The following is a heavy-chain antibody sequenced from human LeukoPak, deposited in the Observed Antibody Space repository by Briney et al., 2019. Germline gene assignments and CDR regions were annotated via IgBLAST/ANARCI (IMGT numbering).Heavy chain of an antibody. V-gene: IGHV3-23*01. CDR3: AKDRRITAPLFDY. Sequence: GGSLRLSCAASGFTFSSYWMSWVRQAPGKGLEWVSTISGGGGSTFYADSVKGRFTISRDNSKNTLSLQMNSLRAEDTAVYYCAKDRRITAPLFDYWGQGTLVTVSS. J-gene: IGHJ4*02. CDR2: ISGGGGST. D-gene: IGHD1-20*01. CDR1: GFTFSSYW.